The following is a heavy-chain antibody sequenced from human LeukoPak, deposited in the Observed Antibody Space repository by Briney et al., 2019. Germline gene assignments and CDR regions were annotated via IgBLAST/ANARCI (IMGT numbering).Heavy chain of an antibody. CDR1: GFTFSSYA. V-gene: IGHV3-23*01. J-gene: IGHJ4*02. CDR2: ISGSGGST. CDR3: AKDEDPYNVDTSFDY. D-gene: IGHD5-18*01. Sequence: PGGSLRLSCAASGFTFSSYAMSWVRQAPGKGLEWVSAISGSGGSTYYADSAKGRFTISRDNSKNTLYLQMNSLRAEDTAVYYCAKDEDPYNVDTSFDYWGQGTLVTVSS.